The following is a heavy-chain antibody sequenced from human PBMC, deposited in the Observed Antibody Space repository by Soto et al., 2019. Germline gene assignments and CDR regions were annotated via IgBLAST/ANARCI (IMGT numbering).Heavy chain of an antibody. CDR3: ARSIQEDIEVAGPKDIWFDP. CDR2: IIPILDVA. D-gene: IGHD6-19*01. J-gene: IGHJ5*02. CDR1: GGTFRTYT. V-gene: IGHV1-69*02. Sequence: QVQLVQSGAEVKRPGSSVKVSCQTSGGTFRTYTINWVRQAPGQGLEWMGRIIPILDVANYAQKFQGRVTITADKSTSTAHRELRSLRSEDTAVYYCARSIQEDIEVAGPKDIWFDPWGQGTLVTVSS.